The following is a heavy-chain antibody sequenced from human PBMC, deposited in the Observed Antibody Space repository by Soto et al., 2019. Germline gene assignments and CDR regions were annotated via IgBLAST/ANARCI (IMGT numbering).Heavy chain of an antibody. D-gene: IGHD2-21*02. V-gene: IGHV1-8*01. Sequence: QVQLVQSGAEVKKPGASVKVSCKASGYTFTSYDINWVRQATGQGLEWMGWMNPNSGNTGYAQKCQGRVTMTRNTSISTAYMELSSLRSEDTAVYYCARVVVVTARYYYYYYGMDVWGQGTTVTVSS. J-gene: IGHJ6*02. CDR1: GYTFTSYD. CDR3: ARVVVVTARYYYYYYGMDV. CDR2: MNPNSGNT.